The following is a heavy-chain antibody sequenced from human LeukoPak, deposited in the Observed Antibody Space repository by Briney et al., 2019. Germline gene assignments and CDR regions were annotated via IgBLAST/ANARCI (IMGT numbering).Heavy chain of an antibody. Sequence: SETLSLTCSVSGGSVSSYSWSWIRQPPGKGLEWIGYIFYSGSTNYNPSLKRRVTQSVDTSKNQFSLNVSSVTAVDTAVYYCARLRPDYDILTNFRMDVWVPGTTVTVSS. CDR1: GGSVSSYS. D-gene: IGHD3-9*01. J-gene: IGHJ6*02. CDR3: ARLRPDYDILTNFRMDV. V-gene: IGHV4-59*02. CDR2: IFYSGST.